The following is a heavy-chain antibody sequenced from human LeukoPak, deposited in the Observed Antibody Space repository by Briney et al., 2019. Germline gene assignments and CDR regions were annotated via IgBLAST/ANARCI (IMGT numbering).Heavy chain of an antibody. J-gene: IGHJ4*02. CDR3: AREPRYYDSSGYFDY. Sequence: GASVKVSCKASGYTFTSYYMHWVRQAPGQGLEWMGIINPGGGSTSYAQKFQGRVTMTRDTSTSTVYMELSSLRSEDTAVYYCAREPRYYDSSGYFDYWGQGTLVTVSS. V-gene: IGHV1-46*01. D-gene: IGHD3-22*01. CDR2: INPGGGST. CDR1: GYTFTSYY.